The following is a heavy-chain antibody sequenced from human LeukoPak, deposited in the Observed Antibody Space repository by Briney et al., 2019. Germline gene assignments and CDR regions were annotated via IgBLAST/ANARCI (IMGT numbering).Heavy chain of an antibody. V-gene: IGHV3-7*01. J-gene: IGHJ3*02. CDR1: GFTFSSYT. CDR3: LRVQGDAFDI. CDR2: IKQDGGEK. Sequence: GGSLRLSCAASGFTFSSYTMSWVRQARGKGLEWVANIKQDGGEKYYVDSVKGRFTISRDNAKNSLYLQMNSLRAEDTAVYYCLRVQGDAFDIWGQGTMVTVSS.